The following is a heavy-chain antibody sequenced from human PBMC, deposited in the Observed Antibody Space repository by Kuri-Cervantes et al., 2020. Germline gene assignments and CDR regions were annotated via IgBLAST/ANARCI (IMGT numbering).Heavy chain of an antibody. Sequence: GGSLRLSCAASGFTFSSYGMHWVRQAPGKGLEWVSSISSSSYIYYADSVKGRFTISRDNAKNSLYLQMNSLRAEDTAVYYCARLYEYYFDYWGQGTLVTVSS. D-gene: IGHD5/OR15-5a*01. J-gene: IGHJ4*02. V-gene: IGHV3-21*01. CDR1: GFTFSSYG. CDR2: ISSSSYI. CDR3: ARLYEYYFDY.